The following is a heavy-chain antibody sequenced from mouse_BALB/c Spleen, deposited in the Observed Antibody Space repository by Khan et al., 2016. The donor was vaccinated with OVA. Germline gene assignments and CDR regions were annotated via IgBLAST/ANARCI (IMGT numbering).Heavy chain of an antibody. Sequence: VELVESGPGLVAPSQSLSITCTVSGFSLTTYSIHWVRQPPGKGLEWLGVIWAGGSTNYNSALMSRLSISKDNSKSQVFLKMNSLQTDDTAMYYCARRDDGYPEGYFDVWGAGTTVTVSS. CDR2: IWAGGST. J-gene: IGHJ1*01. CDR3: ARRDDGYPEGYFDV. CDR1: GFSLTTYS. V-gene: IGHV2-9*02. D-gene: IGHD2-3*01.